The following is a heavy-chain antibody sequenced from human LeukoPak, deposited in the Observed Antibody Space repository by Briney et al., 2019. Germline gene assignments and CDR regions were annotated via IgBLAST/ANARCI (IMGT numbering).Heavy chain of an antibody. CDR3: AIGEYSGWNLEY. V-gene: IGHV3-7*01. J-gene: IGHJ4*02. D-gene: IGHD5-12*01. Sequence: GESLTLSCAASGFTFRSYWMSWVRQAPGKGLEWVGNINQGGSVQYYMDSVKGGFTISRDDAKNSLYVHMNSVRDEDAAVYCAIGEYSGWNLEYWGQGTLVTVSS. CDR1: GFTFRSYW. CDR2: INQGGSVQ.